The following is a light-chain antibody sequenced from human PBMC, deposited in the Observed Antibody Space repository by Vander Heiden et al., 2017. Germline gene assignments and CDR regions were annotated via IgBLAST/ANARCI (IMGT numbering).Light chain of an antibody. CDR3: QQDDNLPLT. CDR1: QDISNY. CDR2: DAS. V-gene: IGKV1-33*01. J-gene: IGKJ2*01. Sequence: DIQMTQSPSSLSASVGDRVTITCQASQDISNYLNWYQQKPGKAPKLLIYDASNLETGVPSRFSGSGSGTDFTFTISSLQPEDIATYYCQQDDNLPLTFAQGTKLEI.